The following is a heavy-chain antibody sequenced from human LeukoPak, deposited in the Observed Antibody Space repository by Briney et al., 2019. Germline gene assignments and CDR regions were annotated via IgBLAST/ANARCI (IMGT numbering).Heavy chain of an antibody. Sequence: SETLSLTCTVSGGSTTSGGYFWSWIRQHPGKGLEWIGYISYSGNTYYNPSLKSRLTISVDTSKNQFSLKLSSVTAADTAVYYCARSFGESYFDYWGQGILVTVSS. V-gene: IGHV4-31*03. CDR1: GGSTTSGGYF. J-gene: IGHJ4*02. CDR3: ARSFGESYFDY. CDR2: ISYSGNT. D-gene: IGHD3-10*01.